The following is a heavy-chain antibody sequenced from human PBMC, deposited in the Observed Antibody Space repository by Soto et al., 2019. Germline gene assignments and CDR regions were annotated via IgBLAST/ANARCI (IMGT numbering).Heavy chain of an antibody. CDR1: VGSISSGGYY. CDR3: ARDFGLGYGSGAYYYGMEV. Sequence: SETLSLTCTFSVGSISSGGYYCSWIRQHPWKGLEWIGYIYYSGSTYYNPSLKSRVTISVDTSKNQFSLKLSSVTAADTAVYYCARDFGLGYGSGAYYYGMEVWGQGTTVSVSS. V-gene: IGHV4-31*03. J-gene: IGHJ6*01. CDR2: IYYSGST. D-gene: IGHD3-10*01.